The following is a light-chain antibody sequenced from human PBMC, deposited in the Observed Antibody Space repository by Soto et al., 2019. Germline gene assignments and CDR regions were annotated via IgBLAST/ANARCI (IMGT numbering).Light chain of an antibody. Sequence: DIQMPQSPSSLSASVGDRVTITWQARQDISNYLNWYQQKPGKAPKLLIYDASNLETGVPSRFSGSGSGTDFTFTISSLQPEDIATYYCQQYDNLPALTFGGGTKVDI. CDR3: QQYDNLPALT. CDR2: DAS. CDR1: QDISNY. J-gene: IGKJ4*01. V-gene: IGKV1-33*01.